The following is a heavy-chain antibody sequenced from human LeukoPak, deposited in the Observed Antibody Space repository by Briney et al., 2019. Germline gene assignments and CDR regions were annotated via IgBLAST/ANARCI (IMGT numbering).Heavy chain of an antibody. CDR3: ARRDLWFGEFDI. V-gene: IGHV3-7*01. D-gene: IGHD3-10*01. CDR2: IKQDGSEK. CDR1: GFTFSSDW. J-gene: IGHJ3*02. Sequence: GGSLRLSCAASGFTFSSDWMSWVRQAPGKGREWVANIKQDGSEKYYVNSVKGRFTISRDNAKNSLYLQMNSLRAEDTAVYYCARRDLWFGEFDIWGQGTMVTVSS.